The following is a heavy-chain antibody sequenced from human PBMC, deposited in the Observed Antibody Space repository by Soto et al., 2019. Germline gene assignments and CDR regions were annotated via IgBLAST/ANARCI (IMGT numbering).Heavy chain of an antibody. CDR2: IYYSGST. J-gene: IGHJ4*02. CDR3: AREEDSALFDY. CDR1: GGSINSGGYY. Sequence: SETLSLTCTVSGGSINSGGYYWSWIRQHPGKGLEWIGYIYYSGSTYYNPSLKSRVTISVDTSKNQFSLKLSSVTAADTAVYYCAREEDSALFDYWGQGTLVTVSS. V-gene: IGHV4-31*03.